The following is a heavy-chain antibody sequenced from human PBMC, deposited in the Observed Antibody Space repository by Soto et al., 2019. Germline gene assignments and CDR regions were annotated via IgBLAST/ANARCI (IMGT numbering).Heavy chain of an antibody. V-gene: IGHV1-8*01. CDR2: MNPNSGNT. Sequence: ASVKVSCKASGYTFTSYDINWVRQATGQGLEWMGWMNPNSGNTGYAQKFQGRVTMTRNTSISTAYMELSSLRSEDTAVYYCARVKSDSSSWFNWFDPWGQGTLVTVSS. D-gene: IGHD6-13*01. J-gene: IGHJ5*02. CDR3: ARVKSDSSSWFNWFDP. CDR1: GYTFTSYD.